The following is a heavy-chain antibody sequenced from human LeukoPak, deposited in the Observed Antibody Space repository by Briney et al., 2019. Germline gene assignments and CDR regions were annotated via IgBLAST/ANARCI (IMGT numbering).Heavy chain of an antibody. J-gene: IGHJ4*02. Sequence: GGCLRLSCAASGFTFSSYWMSWVRQAPGKGLEWVANIKQDGSEKNYVDSVKGRFTIFRDNAKNSLYLQMNSLRAEDTAVYYCARGGAAPDYWGQGTLVTVSS. D-gene: IGHD1-26*01. V-gene: IGHV3-7*01. CDR2: IKQDGSEK. CDR3: ARGGAAPDY. CDR1: GFTFSSYW.